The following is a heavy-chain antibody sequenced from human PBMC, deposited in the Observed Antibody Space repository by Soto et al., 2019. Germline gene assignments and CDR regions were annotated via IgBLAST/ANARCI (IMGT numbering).Heavy chain of an antibody. D-gene: IGHD3-22*01. J-gene: IGHJ3*02. V-gene: IGHV1-69*01. CDR2: IIPIFGTA. Sequence: QVQLVQSGAEVKKPGSSVKVSCKASGGTLSSYAISWVRQAPGQGLEWMGGIIPIFGTANYAQKFQGRVTITADESTSTAYMELSSLRSEDTAVYYCARELYYYDSSGSGAFDIWGQGTMVTVSS. CDR1: GGTLSSYA. CDR3: ARELYYYDSSGSGAFDI.